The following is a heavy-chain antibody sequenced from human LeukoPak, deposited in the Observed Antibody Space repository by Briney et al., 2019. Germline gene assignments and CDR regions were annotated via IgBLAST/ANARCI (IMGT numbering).Heavy chain of an antibody. CDR1: GFTFGSYS. CDR2: ISSTSNTM. Sequence: PGGSLRLSCAASGFTFGSYSMNWVRQAPGKGLEWVSYISSTSNTMYYADSVKGRFTISGDNAKTSLYLQMNSLTPEDTAVYYCARISVIRGLSSFDSWGQGTLVTVSS. D-gene: IGHD3-10*01. V-gene: IGHV3-48*04. CDR3: ARISVIRGLSSFDS. J-gene: IGHJ4*02.